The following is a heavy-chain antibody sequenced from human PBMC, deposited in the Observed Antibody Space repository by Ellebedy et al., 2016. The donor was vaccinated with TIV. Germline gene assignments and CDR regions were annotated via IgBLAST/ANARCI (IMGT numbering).Heavy chain of an antibody. CDR2: ITSSGDYT. V-gene: IGHV3-11*06. J-gene: IGHJ3*01. D-gene: IGHD2-15*01. CDR3: ARGCSEQGCYGAAFDV. Sequence: GESLKISXAASGFTFSDYYMTWVRQAPGKGLEWLSYITSSGDYTIYADSVKGRFTVSRDNVNNLSYLQLDNVGVDDTAVYFCARGCSEQGCYGAAFDVWGHGSLVTVSS. CDR1: GFTFSDYY.